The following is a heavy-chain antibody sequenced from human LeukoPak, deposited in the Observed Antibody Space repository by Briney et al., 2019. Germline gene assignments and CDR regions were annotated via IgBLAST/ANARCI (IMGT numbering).Heavy chain of an antibody. J-gene: IGHJ4*02. Sequence: GGSLRLSCAASGFTVSSNYMSWVRQAPGKGLEWVSVIYSGGSTYYADSVKGRFTISRDNSKNTLYLQMNSLRAEDTAVYYCARDYFSGSYSFDYWGQGTLVTVSS. CDR3: ARDYFSGSYSFDY. CDR1: GFTVSSNY. D-gene: IGHD1-26*01. CDR2: IYSGGST. V-gene: IGHV3-66*01.